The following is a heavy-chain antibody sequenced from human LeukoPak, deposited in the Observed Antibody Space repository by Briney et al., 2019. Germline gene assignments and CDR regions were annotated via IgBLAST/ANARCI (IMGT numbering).Heavy chain of an antibody. J-gene: IGHJ4*02. Sequence: GASVKVSCKVSGYTLTELSMHWVRQAPGQGLEWMGRINPNSGGTNYAQKFQGRVTMTRDTSISTAYMELSRLRSDDTAVYYCARGGTVADPFDYWGQGTLVTVSS. CDR2: INPNSGGT. V-gene: IGHV1-2*06. CDR3: ARGGTVADPFDY. CDR1: GYTLTELS. D-gene: IGHD6-19*01.